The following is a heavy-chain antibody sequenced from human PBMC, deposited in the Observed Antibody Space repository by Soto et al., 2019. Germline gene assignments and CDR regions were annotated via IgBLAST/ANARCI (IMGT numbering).Heavy chain of an antibody. D-gene: IGHD1-7*01. CDR3: ARVKRITGTKSGGRNWFDP. J-gene: IGHJ5*02. CDR1: GGSISSGGYS. Sequence: SETLSLTCAVSGGSISSGGYSWSWIRQPPGKGLEWIGYIYHSGSTYYNPSLKSRVTISVDRSKNQFSLKLSSVTAADTAVYYCARVKRITGTKSGGRNWFDPWGQGTLVTVSS. V-gene: IGHV4-30-2*01. CDR2: IYHSGST.